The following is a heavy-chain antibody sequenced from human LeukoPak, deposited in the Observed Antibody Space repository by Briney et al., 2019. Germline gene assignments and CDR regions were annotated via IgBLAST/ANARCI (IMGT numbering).Heavy chain of an antibody. V-gene: IGHV4-34*01. J-gene: IGHJ4*02. D-gene: IGHD3-10*01. CDR1: GGSFSGYY. CDR2: INHRGSI. Sequence: SETLSLTCAVYGGSFSGYYWSWIGQPPGKGLGWIGEINHRGSINDNPSLKSRVTISVDTSKNQFSLKLSSVTAADTAVYYCARHLHPRDYYGSGTLIRRTRGNFYFDYWGQGTLVTVFS. CDR3: ARHLHPRDYYGSGTLIRRTRGNFYFDY.